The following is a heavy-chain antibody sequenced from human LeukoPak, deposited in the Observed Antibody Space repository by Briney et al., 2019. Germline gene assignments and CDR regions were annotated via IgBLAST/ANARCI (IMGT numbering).Heavy chain of an antibody. D-gene: IGHD5-12*01. J-gene: IGHJ4*02. Sequence: PGGSLRLSCAASGFTFSSYAMSWVRQAPGKGLEWVSYISSSGSTIYYADSVKGRFTISRDNSKNTLYLQMNSLRAEDTAVYYCAKGTSRGYSSYDYNWRVYWGQGTLVTVSS. V-gene: IGHV3-48*01. CDR2: ISSSGSTI. CDR3: AKGTSRGYSSYDYNWRVY. CDR1: GFTFSSYA.